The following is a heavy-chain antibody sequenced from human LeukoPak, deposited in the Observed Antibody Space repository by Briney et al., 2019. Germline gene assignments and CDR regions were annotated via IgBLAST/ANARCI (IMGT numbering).Heavy chain of an antibody. CDR2: INPNSGAT. CDR1: GYIFTGFY. D-gene: IGHD2-2*01. J-gene: IGHJ6*03. Sequence: ASVKVSCKASGYIFTGFYIHWVRQAPGQGLEWMGWINPNSGATNYAQKFQGRVIMTRDTSISSAYMEVRRLRSDDTAVYYCARDAQFIVVVPAAKLNYMDVWGRGTTVTVSS. V-gene: IGHV1-2*02. CDR3: ARDAQFIVVVPAAKLNYMDV.